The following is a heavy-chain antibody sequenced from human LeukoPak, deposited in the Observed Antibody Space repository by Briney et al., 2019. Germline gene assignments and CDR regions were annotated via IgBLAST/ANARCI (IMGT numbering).Heavy chain of an antibody. V-gene: IGHV4-59*08. D-gene: IGHD3-22*01. CDR1: GGSLSSYY. CDR2: IYDTGST. J-gene: IGHJ4*02. CDR3: ARLCYHDFSGYYYTFDY. Sequence: SETLSLTCTVSGGSLSSYYWSWIRQPPGKGLEYVGYIYDTGSTNYNPSLNSRVTISVDTSKNQFSLKLRSVTAADTAVYYCARLCYHDFSGYYYTFDYWGQGTLVTVSS.